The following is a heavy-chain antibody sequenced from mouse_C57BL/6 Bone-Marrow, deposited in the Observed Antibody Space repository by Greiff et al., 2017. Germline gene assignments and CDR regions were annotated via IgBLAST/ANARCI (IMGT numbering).Heavy chain of an antibody. CDR2: IHPNSGST. Sequence: VQLQQSGPELVKPGASVKISCKASGYTFTSYWMHWVKQRPGQGLEWIGMIHPNSGSTNYNEKFKSKATLTVDKSSSTAYMQLSSLTSEDSAVYYCARRPLYYDYDGWYFDVWGTGTTVTVSS. CDR1: GYTFTSYW. D-gene: IGHD2-4*01. CDR3: ARRPLYYDYDGWYFDV. V-gene: IGHV1-64*01. J-gene: IGHJ1*03.